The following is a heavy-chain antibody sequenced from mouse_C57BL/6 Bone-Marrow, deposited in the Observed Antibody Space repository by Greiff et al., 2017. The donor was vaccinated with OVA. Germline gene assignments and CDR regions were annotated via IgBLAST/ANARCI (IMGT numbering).Heavy chain of an antibody. Sequence: VMLVESGAELARPGASVKLSCKASGYTFTSYGISWVKQRTGQGLEWIGEIYPRSGNTYYNEKFKGKATLTADKSSSTAYMELRSLTSEDSAVYFCARRLVVDWYFDVWGTGTTVTVSS. J-gene: IGHJ1*03. CDR1: GYTFTSYG. V-gene: IGHV1-81*01. CDR3: ARRLVVDWYFDV. D-gene: IGHD1-1*01. CDR2: IYPRSGNT.